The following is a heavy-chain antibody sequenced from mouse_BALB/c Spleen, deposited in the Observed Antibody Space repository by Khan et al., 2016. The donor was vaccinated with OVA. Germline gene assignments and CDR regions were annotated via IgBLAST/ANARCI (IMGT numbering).Heavy chain of an antibody. D-gene: IGHD2-2*01. CDR2: IFPNNGGT. J-gene: IGHJ3*01. V-gene: IGHV1-18*01. CDR3: GRHGYGGFAY. CDR1: GYPFTDYN. Sequence: VRLQQSGPELVKPGASVKIPCKASGYPFTDYNMAWVKQSHGRGLEWIGDIFPNNGGTVYNQKFKGKATLTVDKSSSIAFMELRSLTSEDTAVYYCGRHGYGGFAYWGQGTLVTVSA.